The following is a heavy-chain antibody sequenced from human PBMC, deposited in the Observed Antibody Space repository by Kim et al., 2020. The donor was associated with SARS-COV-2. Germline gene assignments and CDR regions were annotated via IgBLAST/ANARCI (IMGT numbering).Heavy chain of an antibody. CDR2: VKPNSGGT. J-gene: IGHJ4*02. CDR1: GYTFSDYY. V-gene: IGHV1-2*02. Sequence: ASVKVSCKASGYTFSDYYMHWVRQAPGQGLEWMGWVKPNSGGTNYAQKFQGRVTMTRDTSVSTAYMELSRLRSDDTAVYYCARLLGGFDSNDYWGQGTLV. CDR3: ARLLGGFDSNDY. D-gene: IGHD5-12*01.